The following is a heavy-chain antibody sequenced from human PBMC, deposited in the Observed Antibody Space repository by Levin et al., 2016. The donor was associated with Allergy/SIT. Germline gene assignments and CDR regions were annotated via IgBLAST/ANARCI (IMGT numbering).Heavy chain of an antibody. CDR3: AKDGFCTNGVCYGTWFDP. V-gene: IGHV3-23*01. D-gene: IGHD2-8*01. CDR2: ISSSGGST. J-gene: IGHJ5*02. Sequence: GGSLRLSCAASGFTFSSYAMSWVRHAPGKGLEWVSAISSSGGSTYYADSVKGRFTISRDNSKNTLYLQMNSLRAEDTAAYYCAKDGFCTNGVCYGTWFDPWGQGTLVTVSS. CDR1: GFTFSSYA.